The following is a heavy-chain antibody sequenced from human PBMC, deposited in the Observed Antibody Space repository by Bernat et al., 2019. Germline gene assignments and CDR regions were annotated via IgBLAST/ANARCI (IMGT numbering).Heavy chain of an antibody. V-gene: IGHV3-33*01. CDR3: ARDSRFSGVYYMDV. CDR1: GFTFSSYG. CDR2: IWYDGSNK. J-gene: IGHJ6*03. Sequence: QVQLVESGGGVVQPGRSLRLSCAASGFTFSSYGMHWVRQAPGKGLAWVAVIWYDGSNKYYADSVKGRFTISRDNSKNTLYLQMNSLRAEDTAVYYCARDSRFSGVYYMDVWGKGTTVTVSS. D-gene: IGHD3-3*01.